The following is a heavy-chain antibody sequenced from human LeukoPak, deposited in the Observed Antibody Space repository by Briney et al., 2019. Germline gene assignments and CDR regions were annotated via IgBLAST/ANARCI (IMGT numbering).Heavy chain of an antibody. D-gene: IGHD2-15*01. CDR3: ARTVVVLPYVWYFDL. J-gene: IGHJ2*01. CDR2: IQPNSGGT. Sequence: ASVKVSCKASGYTFTCYDMHWVRQAHGQGLEWMGWIQPNSGGTNYAKKFQGRVTITRDTSIRTDYMEMRRMRAADAAMYYCARTVVVLPYVWYFDLWGRGTLVTVFS. V-gene: IGHV1-2*02. CDR1: GYTFTCYD.